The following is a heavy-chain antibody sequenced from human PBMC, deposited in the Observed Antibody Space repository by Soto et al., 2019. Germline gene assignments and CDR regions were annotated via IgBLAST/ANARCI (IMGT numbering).Heavy chain of an antibody. CDR3: ARESGWGYYSH. CDR2: ISYSGGT. D-gene: IGHD2-15*01. J-gene: IGHJ4*02. CDR1: DGSISVSAYY. V-gene: IGHV4-39*02. Sequence: SETLSLTCTVSDGSISVSAYYWGWIRQPPGKGLEWIGSISYSGGTSYKPSLASRVTMSLDTSKNQFSLKLRSMTAADTAVYYCARESGWGYYSHWGQGTLVTVSS.